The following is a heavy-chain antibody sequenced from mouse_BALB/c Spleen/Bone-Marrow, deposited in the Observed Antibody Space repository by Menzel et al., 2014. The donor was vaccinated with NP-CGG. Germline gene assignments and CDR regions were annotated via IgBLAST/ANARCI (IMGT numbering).Heavy chain of an antibody. J-gene: IGHJ3*01. D-gene: IGHD2-14*01. CDR3: ARDRRYDLAWFAY. Sequence: VQLKESGGGLGQPGGFLRLPCATSGFTFTDYYMSWVRQPPGKVLEWLGFIRNKANGYTTEYSASVKGRFTISRDNSQSILYLQMNTLRAEDSATYYCARDRRYDLAWFAYWGQGTLVTVSA. V-gene: IGHV7-3*02. CDR1: GFTFTDYY. CDR2: IRNKANGYTT.